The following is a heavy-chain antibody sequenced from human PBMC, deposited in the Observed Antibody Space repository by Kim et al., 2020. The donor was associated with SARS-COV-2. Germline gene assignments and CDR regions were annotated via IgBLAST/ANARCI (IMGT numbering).Heavy chain of an antibody. CDR2: IYYSGRT. CDR3: ARQGYSGIAVAEIWFDP. V-gene: IGHV4-39*01. CDR1: GGSISSSSYY. J-gene: IGHJ5*02. Sequence: SETLSLTCTVSGGSISSSSYYWGWIRQPPGKGLEWIGSIYYSGRTYYNPSLKSRVTISVDTSKNQFSLKLSSVTAADTAVYYCARQGYSGIAVAEIWFDPWGQGTLVTVSS. D-gene: IGHD6-19*01.